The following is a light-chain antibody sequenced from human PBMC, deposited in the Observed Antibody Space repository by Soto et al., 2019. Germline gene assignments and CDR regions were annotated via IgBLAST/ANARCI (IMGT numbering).Light chain of an antibody. J-gene: IGKJ3*01. CDR1: QSISSY. CDR2: AAS. Sequence: DLQMTQSPSSLSASVGDRVTITCRASQSISSYLNWYRQKPGKAPELLIYAASSLQSGVPSRFSGSGSGTDFTLTISSLQPEDFATYYCQQSYSSPSTFGPGTKVDIK. V-gene: IGKV1-39*01. CDR3: QQSYSSPST.